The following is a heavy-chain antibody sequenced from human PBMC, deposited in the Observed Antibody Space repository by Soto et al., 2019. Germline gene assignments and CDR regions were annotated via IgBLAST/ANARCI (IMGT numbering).Heavy chain of an antibody. CDR3: ARDRYDSSGYVIIDAFDI. J-gene: IGHJ3*02. CDR1: GGSVRSSTYY. D-gene: IGHD3-22*01. V-gene: IGHV4-39*07. Sequence: SETLSLTCTVSGGSVRSSTYYWGWIRQAPGKGLEWIASIYYSGRTHNNPALKSRVTMSVDTYKNQFSLKLSSVTAADTAVYYCARDRYDSSGYVIIDAFDIWGQGTMVTVSS. CDR2: IYYSGRT.